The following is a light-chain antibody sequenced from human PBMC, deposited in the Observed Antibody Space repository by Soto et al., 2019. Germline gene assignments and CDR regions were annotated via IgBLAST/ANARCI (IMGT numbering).Light chain of an antibody. CDR3: SSHSSSTDRVV. CDR2: EVS. Sequence: QSALTQPASVSGSPGQSITISCTGTSSDVGGHNYVSWYQQHPGKAPKLIINEVSHRPSGVSNRFSGSKSGNTASLTISGLQAEDEADFYCSSHSSSTDRVVFGGGTQLTVL. CDR1: SSDVGGHNY. J-gene: IGLJ2*01. V-gene: IGLV2-14*01.